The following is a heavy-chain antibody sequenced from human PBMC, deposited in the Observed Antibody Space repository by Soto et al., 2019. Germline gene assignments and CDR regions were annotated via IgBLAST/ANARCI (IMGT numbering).Heavy chain of an antibody. J-gene: IGHJ6*02. Sequence: ASVKVSFKASGYTFTSYYMHWVRQAPGQGLEWMGIINPSGGSASYAQKFQGRVTMTRDTSTSTVYMELSSLRSEDTAVYYCARDTASSLAYGEPYYYYYYGMDVWGQGTTVTVSS. CDR3: ARDTASSLAYGEPYYYYYYGMDV. CDR1: GYTFTSYY. D-gene: IGHD2-21*01. V-gene: IGHV1-46*01. CDR2: INPSGGSA.